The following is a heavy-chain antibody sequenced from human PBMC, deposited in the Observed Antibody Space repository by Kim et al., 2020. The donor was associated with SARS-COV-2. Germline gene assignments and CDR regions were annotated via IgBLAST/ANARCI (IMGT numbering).Heavy chain of an antibody. Sequence: GGSLRLSCAASGFTFSSYSMNWVRQAPGKGLEWVSSISSSSSYIYYADSVKGRFTISRDNAKNSLYLQMNSLRAEDTAVYYCARGDSIGIAAPNDAFDIWGQGTMVTVSS. CDR3: ARGDSIGIAAPNDAFDI. J-gene: IGHJ3*02. V-gene: IGHV3-21*01. CDR2: ISSSSSYI. D-gene: IGHD6-6*01. CDR1: GFTFSSYS.